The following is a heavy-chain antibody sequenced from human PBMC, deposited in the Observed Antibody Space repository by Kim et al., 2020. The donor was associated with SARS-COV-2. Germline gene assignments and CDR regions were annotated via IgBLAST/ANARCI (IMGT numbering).Heavy chain of an antibody. D-gene: IGHD3-22*01. V-gene: IGHV1-18*04. J-gene: IGHJ4*02. CDR1: GYTFTSYG. CDR3: ARDRFYYDSSGPFGY. Sequence: ASVKVSCKASGYTFTSYGISWVRQAPGQGLEWMGWISAYNGNTNYAQKLQGRVTMTTDTSTSTAYMELRSLRSDDTAVYYCARDRFYYDSSGPFGYWGQGTLVTVSS. CDR2: ISAYNGNT.